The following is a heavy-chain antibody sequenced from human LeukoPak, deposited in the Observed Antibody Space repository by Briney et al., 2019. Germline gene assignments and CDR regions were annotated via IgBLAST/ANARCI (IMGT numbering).Heavy chain of an antibody. J-gene: IGHJ6*02. D-gene: IGHD6-19*01. CDR2: INHSGST. Sequence: SETLSLTCAVYGGSFSGYYWSWIRQPPGKGLEWIGEINHSGSTNYNPSLKSRVTISVDTSKNQFSLKLRSVTAADTAVYYCARARLIVAGKSPYYYYYGTDVWGQGTTVTVSS. V-gene: IGHV4-34*01. CDR3: ARARLIVAGKSPYYYYYGTDV. CDR1: GGSFSGYY.